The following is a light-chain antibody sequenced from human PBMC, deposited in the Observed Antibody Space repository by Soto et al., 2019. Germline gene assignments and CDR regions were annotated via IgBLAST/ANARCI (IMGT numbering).Light chain of an antibody. V-gene: IGLV2-14*03. CDR2: DVS. J-gene: IGLJ2*01. CDR1: SSDVGGYKY. Sequence: QSALTQPASVSGSPGQSIAISCTGTSSDVGGYKYVSWYQQHPGKAPRLMIYDVSDRPSGTSNRFSGSKSGNTASLTISGLQAEDEADYYCASYSPTSTLIFGGGTKVTAL. CDR3: ASYSPTSTLI.